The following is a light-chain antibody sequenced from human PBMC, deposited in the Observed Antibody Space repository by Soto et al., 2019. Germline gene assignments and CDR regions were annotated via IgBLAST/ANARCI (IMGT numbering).Light chain of an antibody. J-gene: IGKJ4*01. Sequence: DIQLTQSPSFLSASIGDRVTVTCRASQAIGSFLAWYQQKPGKAPKLLISAASTLQSGVPSRFSGSGSGTEFTLTISSLQPEDFATYYCQELKTFPLTFGGGTKVEIK. CDR3: QELKTFPLT. CDR1: QAIGSF. V-gene: IGKV1-9*01. CDR2: AAS.